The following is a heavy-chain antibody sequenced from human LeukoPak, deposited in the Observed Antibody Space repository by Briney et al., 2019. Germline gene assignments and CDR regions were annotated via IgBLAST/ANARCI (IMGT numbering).Heavy chain of an antibody. CDR2: ISGSGGST. D-gene: IGHD6-19*01. CDR1: GFTFSSYA. J-gene: IGHJ4*02. Sequence: PGGSLRLSCAASGFTFSSYAMSWVRQAPGKGLEWVSAISGSGGSTYYADSVKGRFTISRDNSKNTLYLQMNSLRAEDTAVYYCAKDRERQWLVYGAYVGFFDYWGQGTLVTVSS. V-gene: IGHV3-23*01. CDR3: AKDRERQWLVYGAYVGFFDY.